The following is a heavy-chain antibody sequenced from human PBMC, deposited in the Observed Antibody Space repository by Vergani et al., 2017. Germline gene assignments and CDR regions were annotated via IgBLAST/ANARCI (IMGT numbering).Heavy chain of an antibody. Sequence: QVQLQESGPGLVKPSETLSLTCTVSGGSISSYYWSWIRQPPGKGLEWIGYIYYSGSTNYNPSLKSRVTISVDTSKNQFSLKLSSVTAADTAVSYCARGETDTDIVLRTGMDVWGQGTTVTVSS. CDR3: ARGETDTDIVLRTGMDV. J-gene: IGHJ6*02. CDR1: GGSISSYY. D-gene: IGHD2-8*01. V-gene: IGHV4-59*01. CDR2: IYYSGST.